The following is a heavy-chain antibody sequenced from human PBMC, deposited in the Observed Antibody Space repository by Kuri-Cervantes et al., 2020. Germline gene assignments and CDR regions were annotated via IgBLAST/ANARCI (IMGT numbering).Heavy chain of an antibody. D-gene: IGHD1-26*01. CDR1: GFTFSSYG. CDR2: ISYDGSNK. V-gene: IGHV3-30*03. Sequence: GESLKISCAASGFTFSSYGMHWVRQAPGKGLEWVAVISYDGSNKYYADSVKGRFTISRDNAKNSLYLQMNSLRDEDTAVYYCVRPQRYHVGASSPIYFDYWGQGTLVPSPQ. CDR3: VRPQRYHVGASSPIYFDY. J-gene: IGHJ4*02.